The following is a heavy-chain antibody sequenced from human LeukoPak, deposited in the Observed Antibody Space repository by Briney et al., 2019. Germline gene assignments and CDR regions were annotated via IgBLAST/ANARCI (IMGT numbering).Heavy chain of an antibody. Sequence: PGGSLRLSCAASGFTLNSYCMSWVRQAPGKGLEWVSSISSSSSYIYYADSVKGRFTISRDNAKNSLDLQMNSLRAEDTAVYYCARDQYLDYWGQGTLVTVSS. V-gene: IGHV3-21*04. CDR3: ARDQYLDY. J-gene: IGHJ4*02. CDR2: ISSSSSYI. CDR1: GFTLNSYC.